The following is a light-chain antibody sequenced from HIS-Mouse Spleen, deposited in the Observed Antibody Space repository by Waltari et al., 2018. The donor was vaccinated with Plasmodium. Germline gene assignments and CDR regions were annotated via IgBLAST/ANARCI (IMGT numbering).Light chain of an antibody. J-gene: IGLJ2*01. CDR2: EVS. CDR3: SSYAGSNNLV. CDR1: SSDVGGYNY. Sequence: QSALTQPPSASGSPGQSVTISCTGTSSDVGGYNYVSWYQQHPGKAPKLMIYEVSKRPSGFPDRFSGSKSGNTASLTVSGLQAEEEADYYCSSYAGSNNLVFGGGTKLTVL. V-gene: IGLV2-8*01.